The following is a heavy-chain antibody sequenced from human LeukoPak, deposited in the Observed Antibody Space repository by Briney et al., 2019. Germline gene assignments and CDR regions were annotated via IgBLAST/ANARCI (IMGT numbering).Heavy chain of an antibody. CDR1: GGSFSGYY. Sequence: SETLSLTCAVYGGSFSGYYWSWIRQPPGKRLEWIGYVYSSEITNYNPSLKSRVTLSLDTSGNQFSLKLTSVTAADTAVYYCARDPYYYDILTGYYIGGMDVWGQGTTVTVSS. D-gene: IGHD3-9*01. V-gene: IGHV4-59*01. CDR2: VYSSEIT. J-gene: IGHJ6*02. CDR3: ARDPYYYDILTGYYIGGMDV.